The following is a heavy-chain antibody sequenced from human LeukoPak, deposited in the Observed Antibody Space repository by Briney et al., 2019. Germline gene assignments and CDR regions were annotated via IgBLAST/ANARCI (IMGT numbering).Heavy chain of an antibody. V-gene: IGHV5-51*01. CDR3: ARLGYYYDSSGYYGFDY. Sequence: GESLKISCKGSGYSFTSYWIGWVRQMPGKGLEWMGIIYPGDSDPRYSPSFQGQVTISADKSISTAYLQWSSLKASDTAMYYCARLGYYYDSSGYYGFDYWGQGTLVTVSS. D-gene: IGHD3-22*01. CDR1: GYSFTSYW. CDR2: IYPGDSDP. J-gene: IGHJ4*02.